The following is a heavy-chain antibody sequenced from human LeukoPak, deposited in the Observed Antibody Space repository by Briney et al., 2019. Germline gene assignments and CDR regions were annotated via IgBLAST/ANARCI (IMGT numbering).Heavy chain of an antibody. Sequence: ASVTVSCTASGYTFTSYYMHWVRQAPGQGLEWMGWINPNSGGTNYAQTFQGRVTITRDTSISTAYMELSRLRSDDTAVYYCARTGGYSYGSFDYWGQGTLVTVSS. CDR1: GYTFTSYY. CDR3: ARTGGYSYGSFDY. D-gene: IGHD5-18*01. J-gene: IGHJ4*02. CDR2: INPNSGGT. V-gene: IGHV1-2*02.